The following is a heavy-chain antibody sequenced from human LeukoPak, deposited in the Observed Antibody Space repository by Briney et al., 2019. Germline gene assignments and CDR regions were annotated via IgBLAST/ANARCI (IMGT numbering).Heavy chain of an antibody. V-gene: IGHV3-23*01. J-gene: IGHJ6*04. D-gene: IGHD3-16*01. Sequence: GGSLRLSCAASGFTFSSYALSWVRQAPGKGLEWVSAISGSGGSTYYADSVKGRVTISRDNSKNTLYLQMNSLRAEDTAVYYCAKWGYYYYGMDIWGKGTTVTVSS. CDR2: ISGSGGST. CDR3: AKWGYYYYGMDI. CDR1: GFTFSSYA.